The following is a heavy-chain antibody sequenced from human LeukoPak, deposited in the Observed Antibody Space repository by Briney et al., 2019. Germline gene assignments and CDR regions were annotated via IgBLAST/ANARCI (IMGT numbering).Heavy chain of an antibody. Sequence: ASVTVSFKASGGTFSSYAISWVRQAPGQGLEWMGRIIPLLGVTNYAQKFQGRVTVTADRSTSTTYMELSRLRSEDTAVYYCARERQWLAYWYFDLWGRGTLVTVSS. CDR2: IIPLLGVT. J-gene: IGHJ2*01. D-gene: IGHD6-19*01. CDR1: GGTFSSYA. V-gene: IGHV1-69*04. CDR3: ARERQWLAYWYFDL.